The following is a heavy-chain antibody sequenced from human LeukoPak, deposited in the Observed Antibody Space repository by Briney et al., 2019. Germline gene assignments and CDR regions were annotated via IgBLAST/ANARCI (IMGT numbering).Heavy chain of an antibody. D-gene: IGHD6-13*01. CDR3: VSSTGQQFVPYDY. J-gene: IGHJ4*01. Sequence: GGSLRLSCAASAINVTTNYMTWIRQAPGKGLEWVSLIYGDNAAYYAESVRGRFIISRDSLKNTLFLQMDSLRAEDTAVYYCVSSTGQQFVPYDYWGHGTHVTVSS. CDR1: AINVTTNY. V-gene: IGHV3-66*02. CDR2: IYGDNAA.